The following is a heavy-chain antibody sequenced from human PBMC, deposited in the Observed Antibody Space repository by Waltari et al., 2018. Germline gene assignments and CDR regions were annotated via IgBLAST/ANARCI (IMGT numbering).Heavy chain of an antibody. J-gene: IGHJ4*02. CDR1: GFTLTTYD. Sequence: EVQLVQSGGGLDKPGGYLRLSCYATGFTLTTYDLFRVRQAPGKGLEYVSVIATEGGNTYYSDSVKGRFSISRDDSKNTLYLQMTSLRDEDTAVYYCAKDAGYSYDCWGQGTLVIVSS. CDR3: AKDAGYSYDC. D-gene: IGHD5-18*01. CDR2: IATEGGNT. V-gene: IGHV3-64D*06.